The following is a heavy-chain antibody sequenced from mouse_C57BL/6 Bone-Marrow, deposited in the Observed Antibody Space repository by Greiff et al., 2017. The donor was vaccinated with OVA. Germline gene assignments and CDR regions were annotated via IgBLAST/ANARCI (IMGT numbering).Heavy chain of an antibody. Sequence: QVQLQQSGAELVKPGASVKLSCKASGYTFTSYWMQWVKQRPGQGLEWIGEIDPSDSYTNYNQKFKGKATLTVDTSSSTAYMQLSSLTSEDSAVYYCARSGDYYGSSWRCRYYFDYWGQGTTLTVSS. J-gene: IGHJ2*01. CDR3: ARSGDYYGSSWRCRYYFDY. V-gene: IGHV1-50*01. D-gene: IGHD1-1*01. CDR1: GYTFTSYW. CDR2: IDPSDSYT.